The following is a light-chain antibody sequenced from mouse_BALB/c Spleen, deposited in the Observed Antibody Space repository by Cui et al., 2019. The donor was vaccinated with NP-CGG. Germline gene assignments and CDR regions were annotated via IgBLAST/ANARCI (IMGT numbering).Light chain of an antibody. J-gene: IGLJ1*01. CDR3: ALWYSNHWV. CDR1: TGAFTTSNY. CDR2: GTN. V-gene: IGLV1*01. Sequence: QAVVTQEPALTKSPGETVTLTCRSSTGAFTTSNYANWVQENPDHLFTGLIGGTNNRAPGVPARFSGSLIGDKAALTITGAQTEDETIYFCALWYSNHWVFGGGTKLTVL.